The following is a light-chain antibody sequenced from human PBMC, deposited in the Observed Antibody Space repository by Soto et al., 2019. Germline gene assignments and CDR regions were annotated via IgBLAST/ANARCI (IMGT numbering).Light chain of an antibody. CDR1: SSDVGAYAS. J-gene: IGLJ1*01. Sequence: QSVLTQPASVSGSPGQSITISCTGSSSDVGAYASVSWYQQHPGKAPKLMIYEVSNRPSGVSRRFSGSKSGNTASLTISGLQAEDEAHYYCSSYTRDNRTSVFGTGPKVTVL. CDR3: SSYTRDNRTSV. CDR2: EVS. V-gene: IGLV2-14*01.